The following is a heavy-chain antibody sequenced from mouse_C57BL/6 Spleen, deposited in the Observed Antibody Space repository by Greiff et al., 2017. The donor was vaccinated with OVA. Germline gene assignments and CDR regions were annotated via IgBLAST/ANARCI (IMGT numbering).Heavy chain of an antibody. Sequence: VQLQQSGPGLVKPSQSLSLTCSVTGYSITSGYYWNWIRQFPGNKLEWMGYISYDGSNNYNPSLKNRISITRDTSKNQFFLKLNSVTTEDTATYYCARGGDYDRYFDVWGTGTTVTVSS. V-gene: IGHV3-6*01. J-gene: IGHJ1*03. CDR3: ARGGDYDRYFDV. D-gene: IGHD2-4*01. CDR1: GYSITSGYY. CDR2: ISYDGSN.